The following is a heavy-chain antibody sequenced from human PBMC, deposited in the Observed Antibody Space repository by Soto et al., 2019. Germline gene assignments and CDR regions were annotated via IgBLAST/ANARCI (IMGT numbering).Heavy chain of an antibody. D-gene: IGHD2-21*01. J-gene: IGHJ5*02. V-gene: IGHV4-34*01. CDR3: ARIPSP. Sequence: SETLSLTCAVYGGSFSGYYWSWIRQPPGKGLEWIGYIYHSGSTYYNPSLKSRVTISVDRSKNQFSLKLSSVTAADTAVYYCARIPSPWGQGTLVTVPS. CDR2: IYHSGST. CDR1: GGSFSGYY.